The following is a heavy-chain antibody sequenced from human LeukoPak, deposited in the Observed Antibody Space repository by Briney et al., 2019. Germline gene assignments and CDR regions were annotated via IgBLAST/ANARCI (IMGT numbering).Heavy chain of an antibody. Sequence: SSETLSLTCTISGGSISSISYYWGWIRQPPGKGLEWIGSIYYTGSTYYNPSLKSRVTVSVDTSKNQFSLNLRSVTAAGTAVYYCATQFGDAFDIWGQGTMVTVSS. CDR2: IYYTGST. CDR1: GGSISSISYY. D-gene: IGHD3-10*01. CDR3: ATQFGDAFDI. V-gene: IGHV4-39*01. J-gene: IGHJ3*02.